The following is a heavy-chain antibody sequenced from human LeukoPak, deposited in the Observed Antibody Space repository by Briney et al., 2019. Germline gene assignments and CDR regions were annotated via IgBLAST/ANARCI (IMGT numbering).Heavy chain of an antibody. CDR1: GGSFSNYD. D-gene: IGHD3-22*01. V-gene: IGHV4-34*01. CDR2: IYHSGST. Sequence: SETLSLTCGVYGGSFSNYDWNWIRQPPGKGLEWIGSIYHSGSTYYNPSLKSRVTISVDTSKNQFSLRLRSVTAADTAAYYCARVTGYMIEDYFDYWGQGTLVTVSS. CDR3: ARVTGYMIEDYFDY. J-gene: IGHJ4*02.